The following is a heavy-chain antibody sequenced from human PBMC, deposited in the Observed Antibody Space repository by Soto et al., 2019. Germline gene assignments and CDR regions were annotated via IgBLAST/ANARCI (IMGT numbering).Heavy chain of an antibody. V-gene: IGHV1-46*01. CDR3: ARAGYCSGGTCFHGNCDY. J-gene: IGHJ4*02. Sequence: QVQLVQSGAEVKRPEASVKVSCKASGYTFTTYYMHWVRQAPGQGLEWLGIINPNGGSTTYAQKFQGRVTMTRDTSTSTVYLELSSLRSEDSAVYYCARAGYCSGGTCFHGNCDYWGQGTLVTVS. D-gene: IGHD2-15*01. CDR1: GYTFTTYY. CDR2: INPNGGST.